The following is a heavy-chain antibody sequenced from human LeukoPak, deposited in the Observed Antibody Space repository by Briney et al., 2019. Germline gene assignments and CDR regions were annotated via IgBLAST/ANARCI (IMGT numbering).Heavy chain of an antibody. D-gene: IGHD6-19*01. CDR2: VNPNSRVT. CDR3: ARGDSSDWSTGGWWFDP. CDR1: GYTFTGYY. Sequence: ASVRVPCRVLGYTFTGYYTPGVPKSPGKALGGRGWVNPNSRVTKYAQNSQGRAPITRDTTITTAYTELSRLRSDDTAVYYFARGDSSDWSTGGWWFDPWGQGTLVTVSS. V-gene: IGHV1-2*02. J-gene: IGHJ5*02.